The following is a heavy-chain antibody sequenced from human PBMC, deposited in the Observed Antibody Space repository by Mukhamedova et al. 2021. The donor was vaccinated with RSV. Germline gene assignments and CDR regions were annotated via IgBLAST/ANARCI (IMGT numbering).Heavy chain of an antibody. CDR2: ISYDGSNK. V-gene: IGHV3-30*01. CDR3: ARDHSLYRVLWCAFDI. Sequence: VAVISYDGSNKYYADSVKGRFTISRDNSKNTLYLQMNSLRAEDTAVYYCARDHSLYRVLWCAFDIWGQGTMVTVSS. D-gene: IGHD4/OR15-4a*01. J-gene: IGHJ3*02.